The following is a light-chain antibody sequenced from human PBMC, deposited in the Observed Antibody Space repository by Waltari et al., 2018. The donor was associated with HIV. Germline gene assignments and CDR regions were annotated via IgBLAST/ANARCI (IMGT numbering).Light chain of an antibody. CDR2: VNT. J-gene: IGLJ2*01. V-gene: IGLV1-40*01. Sequence: QSVLTQPPSVSGAPARTLTISCTGSSSTIGHVYDVHWYQQLPGPAPKLLKFVNTNRPSGVPDRFSGSKSGTSASLAITGLQADDEADYYCQSYDSSLSAVVFGGGTKLTVL. CDR1: SSTIGHVYD. CDR3: QSYDSSLSAVV.